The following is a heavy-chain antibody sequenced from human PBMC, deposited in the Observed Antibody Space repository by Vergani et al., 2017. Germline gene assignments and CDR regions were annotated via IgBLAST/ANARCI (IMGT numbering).Heavy chain of an antibody. D-gene: IGHD2-15*01. J-gene: IGHJ4*02. Sequence: QVQLQESGPGLVKPSETLSLTCTVSGDSVISTDYHWGWIRQPPGKGLEWIESMDYSGSTSYNPSLESRISISFETPKNQFSLRLTSVTAADTAVYYCASKRGACRAAYCHSYDFWVPGTLVGVSS. CDR3: ASKRGACRAAYCHSYDF. CDR2: MDYSGST. V-gene: IGHV4-39*01. CDR1: GDSVISTDYH.